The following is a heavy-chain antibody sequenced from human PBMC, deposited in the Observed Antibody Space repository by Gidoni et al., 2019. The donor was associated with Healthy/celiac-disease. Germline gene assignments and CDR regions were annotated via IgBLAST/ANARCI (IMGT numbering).Heavy chain of an antibody. CDR1: GFTFGAYA. CDR2: IRSKAYGGTT. CDR3: TRARSGYYDSSGYYYGGY. Sequence: EVQLVESGGGLVKPGRSLRLSCTASGFTFGAYAMSWFRQAPGKGLEWVGFIRSKAYGGTTEYAASVKGRFTISRDDSKSIAYLQMNSLKTEDTAVYYCTRARSGYYDSSGYYYGGYWGQGTLVTVSS. J-gene: IGHJ4*02. V-gene: IGHV3-49*05. D-gene: IGHD3-22*01.